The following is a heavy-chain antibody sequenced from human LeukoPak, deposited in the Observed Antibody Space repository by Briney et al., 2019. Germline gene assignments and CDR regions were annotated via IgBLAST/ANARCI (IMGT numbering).Heavy chain of an antibody. CDR3: LYHDNGVTSSLESY. Sequence: GGSLRLSCAASGFTFSNYWMLWVRQAPGMGLVWVSRIRSDGSDTTYADSVKGRFTISRDNAKSTLYLQMNSLRAEDTAVYYCLYHDNGVTSSLESYWGQGILVTVST. V-gene: IGHV3-74*01. J-gene: IGHJ4*02. CDR2: IRSDGSDT. D-gene: IGHD3-16*01. CDR1: GFTFSNYW.